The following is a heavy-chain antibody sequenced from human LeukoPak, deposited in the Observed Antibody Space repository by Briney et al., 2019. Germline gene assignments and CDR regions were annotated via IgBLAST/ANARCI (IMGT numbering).Heavy chain of an antibody. Sequence: GESLQISCKASGYSFTNYWIAWVRQMPGKGLEWMGIIYPGDSDTRYSQSFQGQVTISADKSISTAYLQWSSLKASDTATYYCARLGCATIGCVPFDPWGQGTLVTVSS. D-gene: IGHD2-8*01. CDR3: ARLGCATIGCVPFDP. V-gene: IGHV5-51*01. J-gene: IGHJ5*02. CDR2: IYPGDSDT. CDR1: GYSFTNYW.